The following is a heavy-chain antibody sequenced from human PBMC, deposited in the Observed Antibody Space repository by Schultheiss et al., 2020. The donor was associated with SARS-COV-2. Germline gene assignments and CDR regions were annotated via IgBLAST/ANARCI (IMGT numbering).Heavy chain of an antibody. V-gene: IGHV3-30*04. CDR2: ISYDGSNK. CDR3: ASQKGDIVVVPAAIHY. CDR1: GFTFSSYA. J-gene: IGHJ4*02. Sequence: GGSLRLSCAASGFTFSSYAMHWVRQAPGKGLEWVAVISYDGSNKYYADSVKGRFTISRDNSKNILYLQMNSLRAEDTAVYYCASQKGDIVVVPAAIHYWGQGTLVTVSS. D-gene: IGHD2-2*02.